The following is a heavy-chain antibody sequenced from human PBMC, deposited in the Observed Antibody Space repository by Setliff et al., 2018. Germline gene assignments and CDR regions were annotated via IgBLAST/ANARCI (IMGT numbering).Heavy chain of an antibody. D-gene: IGHD2-2*02. Sequence: SETLSLTCAIYGQSFSDYYWSWVRQPPGKGLEWIGEIYHSGSTNYNPSLKSRVTISVDTSKNQFSLKPSSVTAADTAVYYCARDRQYCSSPTCYSSYFYYYGMDVWGQGTTVTVSS. V-gene: IGHV4-34*01. J-gene: IGHJ6*02. CDR3: ARDRQYCSSPTCYSSYFYYYGMDV. CDR2: IYHSGST. CDR1: GQSFSDYY.